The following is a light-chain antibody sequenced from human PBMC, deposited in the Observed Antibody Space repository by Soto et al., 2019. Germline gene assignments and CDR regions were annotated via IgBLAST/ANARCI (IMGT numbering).Light chain of an antibody. V-gene: IGKV1-5*03. CDR3: QHYNSYSEA. Sequence: DIQMTQSPSTLSGSVGDRGTITCRASQTISSWLAWYQQKPGKAPKLLIYKASTLKSGVPARFSGSGSGTDFTLTISSLQPDDFATYYCQHYNSYSEAFGQGTKVELK. J-gene: IGKJ1*01. CDR2: KAS. CDR1: QTISSW.